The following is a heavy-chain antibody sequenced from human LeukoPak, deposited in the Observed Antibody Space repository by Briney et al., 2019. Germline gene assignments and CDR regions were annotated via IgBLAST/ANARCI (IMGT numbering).Heavy chain of an antibody. CDR1: GFTFSSYS. V-gene: IGHV3-48*02. CDR3: ARESAYAFWY. CDR2: ISSTSSTM. Sequence: GGSLRLSCAASGFTFSSYSMNWVRQAPGKGLEWVSYISSTSSTMYYADSVKGRFTISRDNAKNSLYLQTNSLRDEDTAVYYCARESAYAFWYWGQGTPVAVSS. D-gene: IGHD3-3*01. J-gene: IGHJ4*02.